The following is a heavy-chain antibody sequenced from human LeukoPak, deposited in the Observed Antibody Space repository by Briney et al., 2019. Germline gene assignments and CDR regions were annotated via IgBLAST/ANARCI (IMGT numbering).Heavy chain of an antibody. J-gene: IGHJ3*02. CDR1: GFTFSSYG. V-gene: IGHV3-30*02. CDR3: ATGNGDFDWFIDAFDI. Sequence: GGSLRLSCAASGFTFSSYGMHWVRQAPGKGLEWVAFIRYDGSNKYYADSVKGRFTISRDNSKNTLYLQMNSLRAEDTAVYYCATGNGDFDWFIDAFDIWGQGTMVTVSS. CDR2: IRYDGSNK. D-gene: IGHD3-9*01.